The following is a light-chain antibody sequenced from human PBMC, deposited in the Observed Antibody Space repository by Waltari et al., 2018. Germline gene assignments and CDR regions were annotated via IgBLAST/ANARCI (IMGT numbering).Light chain of an antibody. V-gene: IGKV3-20*01. J-gene: IGKJ2*01. CDR3: QQYGRSPYT. Sequence: EIVLTQSPGTLSLSPGERATLSCRASQSVSSDYLAWYQQNPGQAPRLLIYGASSRATGIPDKFSGSGSGTDFTLTISRLEPEDFAVYYCQQYGRSPYTFGQGTKLDIK. CDR1: QSVSSDY. CDR2: GAS.